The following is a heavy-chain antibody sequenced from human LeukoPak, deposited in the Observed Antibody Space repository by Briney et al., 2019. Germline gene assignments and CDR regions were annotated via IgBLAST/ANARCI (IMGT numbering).Heavy chain of an antibody. CDR3: ASGLMVNDAFDI. CDR2: MNPNSGNT. J-gene: IGHJ3*02. CDR1: GYTFSSYD. V-gene: IGHV1-8*01. D-gene: IGHD2-8*01. Sequence: KGSCKASGYTFSSYDINWVRQATGQGLEWMGWMNPNSGNTGYAQKFQGRVTMTRNTSISTAYMELSSLRSEDTAVYYCASGLMVNDAFDIWGQGTMVTVSS.